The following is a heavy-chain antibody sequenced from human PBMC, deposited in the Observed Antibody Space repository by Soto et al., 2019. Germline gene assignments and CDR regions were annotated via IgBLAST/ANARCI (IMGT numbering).Heavy chain of an antibody. V-gene: IGHV1-8*01. Sequence: QVQLVQSGAEVKTPGASVKVSCKASGYTFATYDINWVRQAPGQGLEWMGWMNPNSGNTGYAQKFQGRLTMNRDTAASVAHRGLTSLRNEATAVYYFVRSDGYNYNWLGSWGSGTGVTV. D-gene: IGHD2-21*01. CDR2: MNPNSGNT. CDR1: GYTFATYD. J-gene: IGHJ5*01. CDR3: VRSDGYNYNWLGS.